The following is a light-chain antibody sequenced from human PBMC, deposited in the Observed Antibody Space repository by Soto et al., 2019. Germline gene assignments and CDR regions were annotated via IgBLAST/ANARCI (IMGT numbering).Light chain of an antibody. J-gene: IGKJ5*01. CDR2: GAS. Sequence: EIVLTQSPSTLSLSPGERATLSCRASQSVSSNFLAWYQQKPGQAPRLLIYGASRRATDIPDRFSGSGSGTDFTLTISSLESEDFALYYCQHYGSSPSTFGQGTRLEIK. V-gene: IGKV3-20*01. CDR1: QSVSSNF. CDR3: QHYGSSPST.